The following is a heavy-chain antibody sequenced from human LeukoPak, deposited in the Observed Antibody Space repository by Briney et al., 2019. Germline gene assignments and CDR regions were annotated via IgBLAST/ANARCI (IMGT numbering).Heavy chain of an antibody. CDR3: ARDTRADGDYFDY. CDR2: IYYSGST. V-gene: IGHV4-31*02. J-gene: IGHJ4*02. CDR1: GFTFSSYS. D-gene: IGHD4-17*01. Sequence: LRLSCAASGFTFSSYSMNWIRQHPGKGLEWIGYIYYSGSTYYNPSLKSRVTISVDTSKNQFSLKLSSVTAADTAVYYCARDTRADGDYFDYWGQGSLVTVSS.